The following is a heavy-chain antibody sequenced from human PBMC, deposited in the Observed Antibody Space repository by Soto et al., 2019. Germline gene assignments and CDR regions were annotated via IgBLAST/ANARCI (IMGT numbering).Heavy chain of an antibody. D-gene: IGHD3-10*01. CDR1: GFTFSSYG. CDR2: IWYDGSNK. V-gene: IGHV3-33*01. Sequence: GGSLRLSCAASGFTFSSYGMHWVRQAPGKGLERVAVIWYDGSNKYYADSVKGRFTISRDNSKNTLYLQMNSLRAEDTAVYYCARDYGSGTTIDYWGQGTLVTVSS. CDR3: ARDYGSGTTIDY. J-gene: IGHJ4*02.